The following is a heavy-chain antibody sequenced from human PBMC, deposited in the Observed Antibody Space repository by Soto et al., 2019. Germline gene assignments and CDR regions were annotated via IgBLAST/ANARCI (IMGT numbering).Heavy chain of an antibody. D-gene: IGHD6-6*01. V-gene: IGHV4-31*03. J-gene: IGHJ5*01. CDR1: GGSISSGGYY. Sequence: SETLSLTCSVSGGSISSGGYYWSWIRQHPGKGLEYIGYIYYSGSTYYNPSLKSRVTISVDTSKNQFSLKLSSVTAADTAVYYCARDRASSSAWFDPWGQGTLVTVSS. CDR2: IYYSGST. CDR3: ARDRASSSAWFDP.